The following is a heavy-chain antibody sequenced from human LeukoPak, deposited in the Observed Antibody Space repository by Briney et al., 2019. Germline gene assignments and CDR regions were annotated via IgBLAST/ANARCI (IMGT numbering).Heavy chain of an antibody. CDR2: INPNSGGT. D-gene: IGHD6-6*01. CDR1: GYTFTGYY. V-gene: IGHV1-2*06. CDR3: ARGGVEYSSSSEADY. J-gene: IGHJ4*02. Sequence: ASVKVSCKASGYTFTGYYMHWVRQAPGQGLEWMGRINPNSGGTNYAQKFQGRVTMTRDTFISTAYMELSRLRSDDTAVYYCARGGVEYSSSSEADYWGQGTLVTVSS.